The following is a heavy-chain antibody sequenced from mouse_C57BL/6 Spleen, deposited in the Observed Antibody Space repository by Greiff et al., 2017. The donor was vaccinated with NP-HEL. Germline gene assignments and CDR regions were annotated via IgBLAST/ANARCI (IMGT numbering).Heavy chain of an antibody. V-gene: IGHV1-9*01. CDR3: ARSGSYSNPYYYAMDY. Sequence: QVQLKQSGAELMKPGASVKLSCKATGYTFTGYWIEWVKQRPGHGLEWIGEILPGSGSTNYNEKFKGKATFTADTSSNTAYMQLSSLTTEDSAIYYCARSGSYSNPYYYAMDYWGQGTSVTVSS. CDR1: GYTFTGYW. CDR2: ILPGSGST. D-gene: IGHD2-5*01. J-gene: IGHJ4*01.